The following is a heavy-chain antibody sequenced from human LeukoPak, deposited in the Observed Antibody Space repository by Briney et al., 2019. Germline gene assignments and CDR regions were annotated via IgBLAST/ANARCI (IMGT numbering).Heavy chain of an antibody. CDR3: ARDAIAAAGTQLPYYYYYMDV. V-gene: IGHV1-2*02. D-gene: IGHD6-13*01. Sequence: ASVKVSCKASGGTFSSYAISWVRQAPGQGLEWMGGIIPNSGGTNYAQKFQGRVTMTRDTSISTAYMELSRLRSDDTAVYYCARDAIAAAGTQLPYYYYYMDVWGKGTTVTISS. CDR2: IIPNSGGT. J-gene: IGHJ6*03. CDR1: GGTFSSYA.